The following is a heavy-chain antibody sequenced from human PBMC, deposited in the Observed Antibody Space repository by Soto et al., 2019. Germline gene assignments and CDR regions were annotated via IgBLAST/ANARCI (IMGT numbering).Heavy chain of an antibody. V-gene: IGHV4-31*03. J-gene: IGHJ5*02. Sequence: QVQLQESGPGLVKPSQTLSLTCTVSGDSISRGAYYWTWIRQHPVKGLEWIGYISNSGRTYYIPSLKSGLTISLDPAENQFSGRLTFGTAADTAMYYGARARKYYDCELDPWGQGPLVTVSS. CDR3: ARARKYYDCELDP. CDR2: ISNSGRT. CDR1: GDSISRGAYY. D-gene: IGHD3-22*01.